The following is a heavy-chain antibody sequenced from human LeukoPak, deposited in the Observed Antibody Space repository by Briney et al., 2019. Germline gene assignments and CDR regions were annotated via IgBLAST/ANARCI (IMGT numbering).Heavy chain of an antibody. J-gene: IGHJ4*02. CDR3: AKDGLENGKRRWYSSGWYGSVYFDY. CDR2: ISGSGGST. Sequence: PGGSLRLSCAASGFTFDDYAMHWVRQAPGKGLEWVSAISGSGGSTYYADSVKGRFTISRDNSKNTLYLQMNSLRAEDTAVYYCAKDGLENGKRRWYSSGWYGSVYFDYWGQGTLVTVSS. D-gene: IGHD6-19*01. V-gene: IGHV3-23*01. CDR1: GFTFDDYA.